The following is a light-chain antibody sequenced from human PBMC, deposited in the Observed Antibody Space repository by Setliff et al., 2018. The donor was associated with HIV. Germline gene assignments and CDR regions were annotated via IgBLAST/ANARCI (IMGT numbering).Light chain of an antibody. CDR3: QSADSSGTYV. Sequence: SYALTQPPSVSVSPGQTARITCSGDVLPKQYAYWYQQKPGQAPVVVIYKDSERPSGIPERFSGSSSGTTVTLTISGVQAEDEADYYCQSADSSGTYVFGTGTKVTVL. CDR1: VLPKQY. V-gene: IGLV3-25*03. CDR2: KDS. J-gene: IGLJ1*01.